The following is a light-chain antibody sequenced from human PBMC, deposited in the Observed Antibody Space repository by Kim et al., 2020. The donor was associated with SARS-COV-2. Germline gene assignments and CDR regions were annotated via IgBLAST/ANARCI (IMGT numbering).Light chain of an antibody. Sequence: GQSIAISCTGTSSDVGCYDYVSWFQQHPGKVPKLMIYDVSKRPSGVSNRFPGSKSGNTASLTISGLQAEDEADYYCTAYTTSSSWVFGGGTKLTVL. J-gene: IGLJ3*02. CDR3: TAYTTSSSWV. V-gene: IGLV2-14*04. CDR2: DVS. CDR1: SSDVGCYDY.